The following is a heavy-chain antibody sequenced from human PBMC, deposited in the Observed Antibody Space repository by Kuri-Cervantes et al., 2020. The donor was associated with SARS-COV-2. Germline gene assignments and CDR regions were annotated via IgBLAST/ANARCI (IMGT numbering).Heavy chain of an antibody. V-gene: IGHV3-7*01. CDR2: IKQDGSEK. CDR1: GFTFSNAW. D-gene: IGHD2-21*01. CDR3: ARDGRPQVVIAGLGAFDI. J-gene: IGHJ3*02. Sequence: GSLRLSCAASGFTFSNAWMSWVRQAPGKGLEWVANIKQDGSEKYYVDSVKGRFTISRDNAKNSLYLQMNSLRAEDTAVYYCARDGRPQVVIAGLGAFDIWGQGTMVTVSS.